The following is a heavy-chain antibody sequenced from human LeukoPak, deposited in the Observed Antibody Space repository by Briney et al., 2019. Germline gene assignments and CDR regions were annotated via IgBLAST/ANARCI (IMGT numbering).Heavy chain of an antibody. Sequence: SETLSLTCTVSGGSISSHYWSWIRQPPGKGLEWIGYIYYSGSTNYNPSLKSRVTISVDTSKNQFSLKLSSVTAADTAVYYCARGKVELRDYYYYMDVWGKGTTVTVS. CDR2: IYYSGST. CDR1: GGSISSHY. CDR3: ARGKVELRDYYYYMDV. V-gene: IGHV4-59*11. J-gene: IGHJ6*03. D-gene: IGHD1-7*01.